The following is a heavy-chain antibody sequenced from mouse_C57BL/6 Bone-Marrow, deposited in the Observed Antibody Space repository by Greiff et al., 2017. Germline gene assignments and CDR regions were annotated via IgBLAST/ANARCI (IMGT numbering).Heavy chain of an antibody. CDR2: IYPGSGST. CDR3: ARILGYGSSYEYAMDY. Sequence: QVQLQQPGAELVKPGASVKMSCKASGYTFTSYWITWVKQRPGQGLEWIGDIYPGSGSTNYNEKFKSKATLTVDTSSSTAYMQLSSLTSEDSAVYYCARILGYGSSYEYAMDYWGQGTSVTVSS. CDR1: GYTFTSYW. J-gene: IGHJ4*01. V-gene: IGHV1-55*01. D-gene: IGHD1-1*01.